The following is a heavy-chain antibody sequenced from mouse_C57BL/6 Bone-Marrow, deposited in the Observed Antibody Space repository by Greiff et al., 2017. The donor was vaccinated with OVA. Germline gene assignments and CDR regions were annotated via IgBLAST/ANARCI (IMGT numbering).Heavy chain of an antibody. CDR1: GFTFSNYW. J-gene: IGHJ4*01. V-gene: IGHV6-3*01. Sequence: DVKLVESGGGLVQPGGSMKLSCVASGFTFSNYWMNWVRQSPEKGLEWVAQIRLKSDNYATHYAESVKGRFTISRDDSKSSVYLQMNNLRAEETGIYYSTGGRLRQWDSMDYWGQGTSLTVSS. D-gene: IGHD2-4*01. CDR3: TGGRLRQWDSMDY. CDR2: IRLKSDNYAT.